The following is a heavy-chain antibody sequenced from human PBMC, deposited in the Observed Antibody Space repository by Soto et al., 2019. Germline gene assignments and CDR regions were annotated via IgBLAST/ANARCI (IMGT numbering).Heavy chain of an antibody. J-gene: IGHJ6*02. D-gene: IGHD3-3*01. Sequence: EVQLLESGGGLSLPGGSLRLSCAASGFTFNSYAMTWVRQAPGKGLEWVAGISGNGRKTSYADSVKGRFSISRDNSKKTLFLDVNSLRAEETAIYYCVKDLNYDFWSAYHYYALENWGQGTTVTVTS. CDR2: ISGNGRKT. CDR3: VKDLNYDFWSAYHYYALEN. V-gene: IGHV3-23*01. CDR1: GFTFNSYA.